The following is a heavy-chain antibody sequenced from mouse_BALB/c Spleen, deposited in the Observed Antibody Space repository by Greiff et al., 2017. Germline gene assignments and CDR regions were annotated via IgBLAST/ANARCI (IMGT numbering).Heavy chain of an antibody. D-gene: IGHD2-4*01. V-gene: IGHV3-2*02. CDR1: GYSITSDYA. J-gene: IGHJ4*01. Sequence: EVQLQQSGPGLVKPSQSLSLTCTVTGYSITSDYAWNWIRQFPGNKLEWMGYISYSGSTSYNPSLKSRISITRDTSKNQFFLQLNSVTTEDTATYYCARDDYPYAMDYWGQGTSVTVSS. CDR2: ISYSGST. CDR3: ARDDYPYAMDY.